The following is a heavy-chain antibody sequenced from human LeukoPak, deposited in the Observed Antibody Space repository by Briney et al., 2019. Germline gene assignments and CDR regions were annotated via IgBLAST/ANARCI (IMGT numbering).Heavy chain of an antibody. V-gene: IGHV4-4*07. CDR2: IYTSGST. D-gene: IGHD6-6*01. CDR1: GGSTSSYY. Sequence: SETLSLTCTVSGGSTSSYYWSWTRQPAGKGLEWIGRIYTSGSTNYNPSLKSRVTMSVNTSKNQFSLKLSSVTAADTAVYYCARDLDGYSSSSYFDYWGQGTLVTVSS. CDR3: ARDLDGYSSSSYFDY. J-gene: IGHJ4*02.